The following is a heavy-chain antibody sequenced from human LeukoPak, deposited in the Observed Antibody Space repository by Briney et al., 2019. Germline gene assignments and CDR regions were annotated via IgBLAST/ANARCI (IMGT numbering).Heavy chain of an antibody. CDR1: GYTFTGYY. J-gene: IGHJ5*02. CDR2: INPNSGGT. D-gene: IGHD2-2*02. Sequence: ASVKVSCKASGYTFTGYYMHWARQAPGQGLEWMGWINPNSGGTNYAQKFQGRVTMTRDTSISTAYMELSRLRSDDTAVYYCARVVVPAAISSFWFDPWGQGTLVTVSP. CDR3: ARVVVPAAISSFWFDP. V-gene: IGHV1-2*02.